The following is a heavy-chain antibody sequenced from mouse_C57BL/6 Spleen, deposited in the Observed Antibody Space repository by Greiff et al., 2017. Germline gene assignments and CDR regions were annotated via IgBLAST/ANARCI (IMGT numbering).Heavy chain of an antibody. J-gene: IGHJ2*01. CDR1: GYTFTSYW. Sequence: QVQLQQPGAELVRPGSSVKLSCKASGYTFTSYWMDWVKQRPGQGLEWIGNIYPSDSETHYNEKFKDKATLTVDKSSSTAYMQLSSLTSEDSAVYYCARQTGAHLDYWGQGTTVTVSS. V-gene: IGHV1-61*01. D-gene: IGHD4-1*01. CDR2: IYPSDSET. CDR3: ARQTGAHLDY.